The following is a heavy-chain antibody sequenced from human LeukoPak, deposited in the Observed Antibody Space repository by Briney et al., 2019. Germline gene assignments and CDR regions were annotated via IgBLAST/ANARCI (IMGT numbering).Heavy chain of an antibody. CDR1: GFSFSNYD. J-gene: IGHJ5*01. V-gene: IGHV3-33*01. Sequence: GGSLRLSCAAYGFSFSNYDIHWVRQAQVKGLEWVAVTWYDGSYKYYEDSVKGRFTISRDNSKNTLFLQMSNLRAEDTAVYYCARQVGALTAARFDSWGQGTLVTVSS. CDR2: TWYDGSYK. CDR3: ARQVGALTAARFDS. D-gene: IGHD1-26*01.